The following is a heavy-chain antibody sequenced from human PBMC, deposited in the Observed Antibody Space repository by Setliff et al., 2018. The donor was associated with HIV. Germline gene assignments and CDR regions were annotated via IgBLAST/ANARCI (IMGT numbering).Heavy chain of an antibody. CDR2: ISYTGST. D-gene: IGHD3-9*01. V-gene: IGHV4-39*01. J-gene: IGHJ4*02. Sequence: SETLSLTCTVPGGSINRSNYYWGWIRQPPGKGLDWIGTISYTGSTYYDPSLKSRFTISLDPSKNQFFLKLSSVTAPDTAIYYCARQTWEYYDTLTGYYRSPKNFDSWGQGTLVTVSS. CDR1: GGSINRSNYY. CDR3: ARQTWEYYDTLTGYYRSPKNFDS.